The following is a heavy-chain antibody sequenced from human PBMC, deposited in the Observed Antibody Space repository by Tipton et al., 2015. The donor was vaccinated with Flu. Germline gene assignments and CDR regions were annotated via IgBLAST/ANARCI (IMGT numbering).Heavy chain of an antibody. J-gene: IGHJ4*02. D-gene: IGHD4-23*01. V-gene: IGHV4-59*07. CDR2: IYYSGST. CDR1: GGSISGYY. CDR3: ATEYRGGGNRYYFDY. Sequence: TLSLTCTVSGGSISGYYWTWIRQPPGKGLEWIGYIYYSGSTNYNPSLKSRVTISVDTSKNQFSLKLSSVTGADTAVYYCATEYRGGGNRYYFDYWGQGTPVTVSS.